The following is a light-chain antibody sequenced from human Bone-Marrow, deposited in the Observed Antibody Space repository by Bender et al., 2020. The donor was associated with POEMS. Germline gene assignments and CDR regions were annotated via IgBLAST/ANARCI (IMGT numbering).Light chain of an antibody. CDR2: RNN. V-gene: IGLV1-44*01. CDR3: VAWDDTLNGWV. CDR1: SSYIGSYF. Sequence: VLTQPPSASGTPGERVTISCSVGSSYIGSYFINWYQQVPETAPKPLIQRNNQRPSGVPARFSGSMSGTSASLAISGLHSEDEADYYCVAWDDTLNGWVFGGGTKLTVL. J-gene: IGLJ2*01.